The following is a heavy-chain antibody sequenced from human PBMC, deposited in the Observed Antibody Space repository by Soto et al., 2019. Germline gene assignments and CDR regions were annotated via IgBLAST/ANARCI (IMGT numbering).Heavy chain of an antibody. J-gene: IGHJ4*02. CDR1: GYTFTNYW. CDR3: VRPNFGAVTPFDF. Sequence: GESLKISCKAIGYTFTNYWIGWVRQTPGKGLEWMGIIFPGDSDTRYNPSFEGQVTVSADESISTAYLQWNTLKASDTAMYYCVRPNFGAVTPFDFWGQGTLVTVSS. V-gene: IGHV5-51*01. CDR2: IFPGDSDT. D-gene: IGHD3-16*01.